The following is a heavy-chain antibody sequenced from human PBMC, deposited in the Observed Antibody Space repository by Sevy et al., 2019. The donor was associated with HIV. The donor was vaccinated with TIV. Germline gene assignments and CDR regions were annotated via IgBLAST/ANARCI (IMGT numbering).Heavy chain of an antibody. CDR2: ISYDGSNK. Sequence: GGSLRLSCAASGFTFSSYGMHWVRQAPGKGLEWVAVISYDGSNKYYADSVKGRFTISRDNSKNTLYLQMNSLRAEDTAVYYCAKLLDTALGLYDYWGQRTLVTVSS. V-gene: IGHV3-30*18. J-gene: IGHJ4*02. CDR3: AKLLDTALGLYDY. CDR1: GFTFSSYG. D-gene: IGHD5-18*01.